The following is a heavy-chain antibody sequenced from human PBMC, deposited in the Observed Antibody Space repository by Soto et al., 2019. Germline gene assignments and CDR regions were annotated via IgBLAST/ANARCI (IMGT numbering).Heavy chain of an antibody. CDR1: GGSISSYY. D-gene: IGHD5-12*01. CDR2: IYTSGST. CDR3: ARGRSGYDPVDLYWYFDL. Sequence: QVQLQESGPGLVKPSETLSLTCTVSGGSISSYYWSWIRQPAGKGLEWIGRIYTSGSTNYNPSLKSRVTMSVDTSKNQFSLKLSSVTAADTAVYYCARGRSGYDPVDLYWYFDLWGRGTLVTVSS. V-gene: IGHV4-4*07. J-gene: IGHJ2*01.